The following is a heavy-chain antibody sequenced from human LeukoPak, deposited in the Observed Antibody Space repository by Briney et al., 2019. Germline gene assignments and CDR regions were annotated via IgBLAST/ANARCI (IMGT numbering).Heavy chain of an antibody. V-gene: IGHV4-4*07. Sequence: SETLSLTCTVSGDSIRNYYWSWIRQPAGKGLEWIGRIYGSGSTNYNPSLKSRVTMSVATSENQFSLKLTSVTAADTAVYYCARGGRDYVWGSYREHDYWGQGTLVTVSS. D-gene: IGHD3-16*02. CDR1: GDSIRNYY. CDR3: ARGGRDYVWGSYREHDY. J-gene: IGHJ4*02. CDR2: IYGSGST.